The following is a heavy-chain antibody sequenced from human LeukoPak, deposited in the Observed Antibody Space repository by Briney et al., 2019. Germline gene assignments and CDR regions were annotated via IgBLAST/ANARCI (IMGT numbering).Heavy chain of an antibody. D-gene: IGHD6-13*01. J-gene: IGHJ4*02. V-gene: IGHV3-7*01. Sequence: GGSLRLSCAASGFTFSTYWMSWVPQAPGKGLEWVANIKQDGSEKYYVDSVTGRFTISRDNAKNSLYLQMNSLRAEDTAVYYCARGHHRYSSSWYLDYWGQGTLVTVSS. CDR3: ARGHHRYSSSWYLDY. CDR1: GFTFSTYW. CDR2: IKQDGSEK.